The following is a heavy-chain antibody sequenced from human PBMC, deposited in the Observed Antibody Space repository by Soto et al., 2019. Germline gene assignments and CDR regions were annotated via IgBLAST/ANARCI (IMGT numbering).Heavy chain of an antibody. J-gene: IGHJ4*02. CDR2: INAGNGNT. CDR3: ARGDSVVGDY. Sequence: QVQLVQSGAEEKKPGASVKVSCKASGYTFTSYAMHWVRQAPGQGLEWMGWINAGNGNTKCSQKFQDRVTITRDTSASTAYMELSSLRSEDTAVYYCARGDSVVGDYWGQGTLVTVSS. CDR1: GYTFTSYA. V-gene: IGHV1-3*05. D-gene: IGHD2-15*01.